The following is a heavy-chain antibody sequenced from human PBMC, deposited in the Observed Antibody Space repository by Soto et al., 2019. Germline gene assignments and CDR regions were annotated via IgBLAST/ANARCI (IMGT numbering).Heavy chain of an antibody. CDR1: GFSFSDFA. CDR3: AKDDTSSGSFDY. CDR2: LSDSGRTK. D-gene: IGHD3-22*01. V-gene: IGHV3-23*01. Sequence: DVQLLESGGDLVQPGGSLRLSCEASGFSFSDFAMTWVRQAPGKGLEWVSSLSDSGRTKYVADSVKGRFTISRDNSKNMVFLQMKSLRAEDTAVYYCAKDDTSSGSFDYWGQGSLVTVSS. J-gene: IGHJ4*03.